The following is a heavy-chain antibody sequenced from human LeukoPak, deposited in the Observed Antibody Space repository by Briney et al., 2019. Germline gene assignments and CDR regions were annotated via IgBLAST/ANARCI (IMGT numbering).Heavy chain of an antibody. Sequence: ASVKVSCKASGYTFTSYGISWVRPAPGQGLEWMGWISAYNGNTNYAQKLQGRVTMTTDTSTSTAYMELRSLRSDDTAVYYCARDHTYEGTFDYWGQGTLVTVSS. V-gene: IGHV1-18*01. CDR2: ISAYNGNT. J-gene: IGHJ4*02. CDR3: ARDHTYEGTFDY. D-gene: IGHD5-12*01. CDR1: GYTFTSYG.